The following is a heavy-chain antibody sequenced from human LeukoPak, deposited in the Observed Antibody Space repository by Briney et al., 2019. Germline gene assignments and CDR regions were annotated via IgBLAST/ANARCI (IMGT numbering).Heavy chain of an antibody. D-gene: IGHD6-19*01. J-gene: IGHJ4*02. Sequence: GSLRLSCAASGFTFSDYYMSWIRQAPGKGLEWVSYISSSGSTIYYADSVKGRFTISRDNAKNSLYLQMNSLRAEDTAVYYCAVAGEGLDIAVAQRFDYWGQGTLVTVSS. V-gene: IGHV3-11*01. CDR1: GFTFSDYY. CDR3: AVAGEGLDIAVAQRFDY. CDR2: ISSSGSTI.